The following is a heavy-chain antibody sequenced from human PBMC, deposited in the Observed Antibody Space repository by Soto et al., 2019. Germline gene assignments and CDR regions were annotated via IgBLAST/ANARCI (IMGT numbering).Heavy chain of an antibody. CDR3: ARSRRGSSFGY. V-gene: IGHV4-34*01. J-gene: IGHJ4*02. CDR1: GGSFSGYY. Sequence: SETLSLTCAVYGGSFSGYYWSWIRQPPGKGLEWIGEINHSGSTNYNPSLKSRVTISVDTSKNQFSLKLSSVTAADTAVYYCARSRRGSSFGYWGQGTPVPVSS. CDR2: INHSGST. D-gene: IGHD3-16*01.